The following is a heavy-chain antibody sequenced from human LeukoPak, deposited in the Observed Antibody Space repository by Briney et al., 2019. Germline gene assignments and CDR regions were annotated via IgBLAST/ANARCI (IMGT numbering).Heavy chain of an antibody. J-gene: IGHJ4*02. CDR1: GYTFTSYY. Sequence: EASVKVSCKASGYTFTSYYMHWVRQAPGQGLEWMGIITPREGSTTYAQKFQGRVIMTRDMSTGTVYMELSSLRSDDTAVYYCAREESGYDEPFDYWGQGTLVTVSS. D-gene: IGHD5-12*01. CDR2: ITPREGST. CDR3: AREESGYDEPFDY. V-gene: IGHV1-46*01.